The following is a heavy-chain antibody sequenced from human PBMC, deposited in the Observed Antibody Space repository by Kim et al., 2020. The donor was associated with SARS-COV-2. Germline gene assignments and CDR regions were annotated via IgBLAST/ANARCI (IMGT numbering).Heavy chain of an antibody. V-gene: IGHV3-48*02. CDR1: GLTFSSYS. CDR2: ISSSSSTI. D-gene: IGHD3-10*01. CDR3: ARDRMGSGSTTTNWFDP. Sequence: GGSLRLSCAASGLTFSSYSMNWVRQAPGKGLEWVSYISSSSSTIYYADSVKGRFTISRDNAKNSLYLQMNSLRDEDTAVYYCARDRMGSGSTTTNWFDPWGQGTLVTVSS. J-gene: IGHJ5*02.